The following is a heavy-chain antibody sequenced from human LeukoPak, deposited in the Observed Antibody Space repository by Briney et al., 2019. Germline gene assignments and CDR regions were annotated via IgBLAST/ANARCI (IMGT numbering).Heavy chain of an antibody. CDR3: AQDRAWIQFLY. V-gene: IGHV3-23*01. CDR1: GFTFSSYE. J-gene: IGHJ4*02. D-gene: IGHD5-18*01. CDR2: ISGNGGST. Sequence: PGGSLRLSCAASGFTFSSYEMNWVRQAPGKGLEWVSVISGNGGSTYYAESVKGRFTISRDNSKNTLYLQMNSLRAEDTAVYYCAQDRAWIQFLYWGQGTLVTVS.